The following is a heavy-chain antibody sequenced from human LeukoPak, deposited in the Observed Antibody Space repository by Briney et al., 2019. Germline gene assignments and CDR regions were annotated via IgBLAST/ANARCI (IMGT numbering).Heavy chain of an antibody. D-gene: IGHD2-15*01. CDR2: ISGSGGST. CDR3: SKDSLGYCSGGSCYSAGNWFDP. CDR1: GFTFSSYA. V-gene: IGHV3-23*01. Sequence: GGSLRLSCAASGFTFSSYAMSWVRQAPGKGLEWVSAISGSGGSTYYADSVKGRFTISRDNSKNTLYLQMNSLRAEDTAVYDCSKDSLGYCSGGSCYSAGNWFDPWGQGTLVTVSS. J-gene: IGHJ5*02.